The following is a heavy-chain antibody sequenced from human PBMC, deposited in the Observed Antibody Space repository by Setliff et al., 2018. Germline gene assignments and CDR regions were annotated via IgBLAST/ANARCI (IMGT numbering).Heavy chain of an antibody. V-gene: IGHV1-18*01. CDR2: ISAYNDSK. Sequence: ASVKVSCKASGYSFTSYGISWVRQAPGQGLEWMGWISAYNDSKNYAQKFQGRVTMTTDTSIRTSYMELNSLTSDDTAVYYCARDITLTTVREGGMDVWGKGTTVTVSS. J-gene: IGHJ6*03. CDR1: GYSFTSYG. D-gene: IGHD3-10*01. CDR3: ARDITLTTVREGGMDV.